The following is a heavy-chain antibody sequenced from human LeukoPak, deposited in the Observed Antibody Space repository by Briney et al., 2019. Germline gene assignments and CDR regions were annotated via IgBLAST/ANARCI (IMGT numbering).Heavy chain of an antibody. Sequence: GGSLRLSCAASGFTVSSSYMSWVRQAPGKGLEWVSVIYAGGSTYYADSVKGRFTISRDNSRNTLYLQMNSLRAEDTAVFYCAREASDGGYYYYGMDVWGQGTTVTVSS. CDR3: AREASDGGYYYYGMDV. J-gene: IGHJ6*02. CDR2: IYAGGST. V-gene: IGHV3-53*01. D-gene: IGHD5-24*01. CDR1: GFTVSSSY.